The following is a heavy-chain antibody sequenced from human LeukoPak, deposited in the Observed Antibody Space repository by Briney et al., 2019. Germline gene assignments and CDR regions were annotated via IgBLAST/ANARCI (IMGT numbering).Heavy chain of an antibody. CDR2: ISYDGSNK. J-gene: IGHJ4*02. Sequence: GRSLRLSCAASGFTFSSYAMHWVRQAPGKGLEWVAVISYDGSNKYYADSVKGRFTISRDNSKNTLYLQMNSLRAEDTAVYYCARDAVIDNAYYFDYWGQGTLVTVSS. D-gene: IGHD2-21*01. V-gene: IGHV3-30*04. CDR3: ARDAVIDNAYYFDY. CDR1: GFTFSSYA.